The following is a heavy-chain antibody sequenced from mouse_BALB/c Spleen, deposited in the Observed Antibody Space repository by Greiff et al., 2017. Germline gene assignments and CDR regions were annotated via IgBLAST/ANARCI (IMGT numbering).Heavy chain of an antibody. CDR1: GFTFSDYY. V-gene: IGHV5-4*02. CDR3: ASRDYRYDAFAY. CDR2: ISDGGSYT. D-gene: IGHD2-14*01. J-gene: IGHJ3*01. Sequence: EVQLVESGGGLVKPGGSLKLSCAASGFTFSDYYMYWVRQTPEKRLEWVATISDGGSYTYYPDSVKGRFTISRDNAKNNLYLQMSSLKSEDTAMYYCASRDYRYDAFAYWGQGTLVTVSA.